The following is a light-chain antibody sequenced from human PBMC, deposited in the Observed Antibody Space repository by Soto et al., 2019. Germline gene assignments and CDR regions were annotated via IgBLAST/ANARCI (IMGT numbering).Light chain of an antibody. CDR3: QQSYSTLRT. CDR1: PSISTH. V-gene: IGKV1-39*01. J-gene: IGKJ1*01. CDR2: AAS. Sequence: DIQMTQSPSSLSASVGDRVTTTCRLSPSISTHLNWNQQQPGKAPNLQIWAASSLQSGVPSWLSGSGSGTDVTVTISCLQPGVFATYYCQQSYSTLRTFGQRTKLDI.